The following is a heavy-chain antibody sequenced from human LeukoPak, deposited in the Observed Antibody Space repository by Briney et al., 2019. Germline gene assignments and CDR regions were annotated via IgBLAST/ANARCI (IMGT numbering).Heavy chain of an antibody. V-gene: IGHV3-23*01. J-gene: IGHJ4*02. Sequence: PGASLRLSCAASGFTFSNYAMSWVRQAPGKGLERVSAITGSGGNTYYADSVKGRFTISRDNSKNTVFLQMNSLRAEDTAVYYYAKWGDYDVLTGYYVSDYWGQGTLVTVSS. CDR3: AKWGDYDVLTGYYVSDY. CDR2: ITGSGGNT. CDR1: GFTFSNYA. D-gene: IGHD3-9*01.